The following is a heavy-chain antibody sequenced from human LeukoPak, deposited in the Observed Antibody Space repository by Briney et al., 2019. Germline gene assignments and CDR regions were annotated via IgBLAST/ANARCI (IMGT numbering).Heavy chain of an antibody. Sequence: SQTLSLTCAISGDSVSSNSAAWNWIRQSPSRGLEWLGRTYYRSKWYNDCAVSVKSRITINPDTSKNQFSLQLNSVTPEDTAVYYCAREGSGQLVPGGYYGMDVWGQGTTVTVSS. D-gene: IGHD6-13*01. CDR1: GDSVSSNSAA. J-gene: IGHJ6*02. CDR2: TYYRSKWYN. V-gene: IGHV6-1*01. CDR3: AREGSGQLVPGGYYGMDV.